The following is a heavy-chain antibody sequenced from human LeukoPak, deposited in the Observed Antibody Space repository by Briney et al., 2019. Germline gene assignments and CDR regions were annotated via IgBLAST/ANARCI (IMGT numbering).Heavy chain of an antibody. D-gene: IGHD4-17*01. Sequence: GGSLRLSCAASEFTFSSYAMHWVRQAPGKGLEWVAVVSYDRSNKYYADSVKGRFTISRDSSKNTLFLQMNSLRAEDTAVYYCARVGTVTTLAFTDCRGQGTLVTVSS. J-gene: IGHJ4*02. CDR3: ARVGTVTTLAFTDC. CDR2: VSYDRSNK. CDR1: EFTFSSYA. V-gene: IGHV3-30-3*01.